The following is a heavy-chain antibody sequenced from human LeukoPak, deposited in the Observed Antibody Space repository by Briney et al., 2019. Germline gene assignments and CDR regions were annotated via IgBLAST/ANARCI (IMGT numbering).Heavy chain of an antibody. CDR3: ARGRSIFGSGLGFGITMVRGVHYYGMDV. J-gene: IGHJ6*02. CDR2: INHSGST. V-gene: IGHV4-34*01. Sequence: SETLSLTCAVYGGSFSGYYWSWIRQPPGKGLEWIGEINHSGSTNYNPSLKSRVTISVDTSKNQFSLKLSSVTAADTAVYYCARGRSIFGSGLGFGITMVRGVHYYGMDVWGQGTTVTVSS. D-gene: IGHD3-10*01. CDR1: GGSFSGYY.